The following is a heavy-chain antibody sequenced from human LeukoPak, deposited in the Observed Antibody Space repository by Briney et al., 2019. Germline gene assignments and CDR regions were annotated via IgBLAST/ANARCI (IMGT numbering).Heavy chain of an antibody. J-gene: IGHJ4*02. Sequence: ASVKVSCKASGYTFTGYDMHWVRQAPGQGLEWMGWINPNSGGTNYAQEFQGRVTMTRDTSISTAYMELSRLRSDDTAVYYCASASPYGSSGYYYGYWAQGTLVTVSS. D-gene: IGHD3-22*01. CDR3: ASASPYGSSGYYYGY. CDR1: GYTFTGYD. CDR2: INPNSGGT. V-gene: IGHV1-2*02.